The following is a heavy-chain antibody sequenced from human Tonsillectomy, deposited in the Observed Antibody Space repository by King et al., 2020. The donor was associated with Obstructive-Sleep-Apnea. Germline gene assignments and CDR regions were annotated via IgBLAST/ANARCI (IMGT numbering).Heavy chain of an antibody. CDR1: GYTFTSYD. J-gene: IGHJ3*02. CDR2: MKPNSGKT. Sequence: VQLVQSGAEVKKPGASLKVSCKASGYTFTSYDINWLRQATGQGLEWMGWMKPNSGKTDEAQSFQGIVTMTRNTSISTAYMALSSLRSEDTAVYYCARGSRTVDICGQGRMVTVSS. D-gene: IGHD1-14*01. CDR3: ARGSRTVDI. V-gene: IGHV1-8*01.